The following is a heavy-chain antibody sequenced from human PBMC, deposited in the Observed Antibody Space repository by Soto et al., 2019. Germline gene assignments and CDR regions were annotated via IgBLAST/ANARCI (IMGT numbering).Heavy chain of an antibody. Sequence: EVQLVESGGGLVQPGGSLRLSCAASGFTFSSYDMHWVRQVTGKGLEWVSAIGTAGDAYYPNSVKGRFTISRENAKNSLYLQLSSLRAGDTAVSYCARAFSTAVLDYWGQGTLVTVSS. CDR2: IGTAGDA. V-gene: IGHV3-13*04. D-gene: IGHD3-10*01. CDR3: ARAFSTAVLDY. CDR1: GFTFSSYD. J-gene: IGHJ4*02.